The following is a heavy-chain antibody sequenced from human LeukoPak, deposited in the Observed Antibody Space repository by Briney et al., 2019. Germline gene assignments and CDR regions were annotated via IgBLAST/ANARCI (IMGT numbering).Heavy chain of an antibody. V-gene: IGHV4-38-2*02. D-gene: IGHD3-3*01. J-gene: IGHJ4*02. Sequence: SETLSLTCTVSGGSISSYYWGWIRQPPGKGLEWIGSIYHSGSTYYNPSLKSQVTISVDTSKNQFSLKLSSVTAADTAVYYCARDNYDFWSGKENYFDYWGQGTLVTVSS. CDR2: IYHSGST. CDR3: ARDNYDFWSGKENYFDY. CDR1: GGSISSYY.